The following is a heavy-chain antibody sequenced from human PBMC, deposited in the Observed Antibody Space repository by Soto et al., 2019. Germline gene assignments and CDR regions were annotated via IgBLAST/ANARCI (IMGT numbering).Heavy chain of an antibody. CDR2: IYSSGST. D-gene: IGHD5-12*01. V-gene: IGHV4-39*01. J-gene: IGHJ6*02. Sequence: XETLSLTCTVSGCAVSSSSCVWGWIRHPPGKGLEWIGSIYSSGSTSYNPSLKSRVTVSVDTSKNQFSLKLSSVTAADTAVYYCARGKYMVTTIIAYYYGMDVWGQGTTVT. CDR3: ARGKYMVTTIIAYYYGMDV. CDR1: GCAVSSSSCV.